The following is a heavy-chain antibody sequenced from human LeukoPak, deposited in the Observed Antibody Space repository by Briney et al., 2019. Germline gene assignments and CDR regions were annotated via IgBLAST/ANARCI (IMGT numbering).Heavy chain of an antibody. CDR1: GFTFSSYW. D-gene: IGHD3-16*02. CDR3: AREGPSYDYVWGSYRSGWLDP. V-gene: IGHV3-7*03. CDR2: IKQDGSEK. Sequence: GGSLRLSCAASGFTFSSYWMSWVRQAPGKGLEWVANIKQDGSEKYYVDSVKGRFTISRDNAKNSLYLQMNSLRAEDTAVYYCAREGPSYDYVWGSYRSGWLDPWGQGTLVTVSS. J-gene: IGHJ5*02.